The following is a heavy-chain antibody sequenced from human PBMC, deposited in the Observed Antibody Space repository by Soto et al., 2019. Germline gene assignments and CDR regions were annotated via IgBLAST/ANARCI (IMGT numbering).Heavy chain of an antibody. CDR2: TYYRSKWYN. Sequence: PSQTLSLTCAISGDIVSSDSAAWNWIRQSPSRGLEWLGRTYYRSKWYNEYAPAVQSRIIINPDTSKNRVSLQLNSVTPEDTAVYYCARGSYGSINWFDPWGQGTLVTVSS. D-gene: IGHD5-18*01. CDR3: ARGSYGSINWFDP. V-gene: IGHV6-1*01. J-gene: IGHJ5*02. CDR1: GDIVSSDSAA.